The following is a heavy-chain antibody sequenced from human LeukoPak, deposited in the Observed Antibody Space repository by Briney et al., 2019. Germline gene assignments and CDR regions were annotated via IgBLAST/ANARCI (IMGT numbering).Heavy chain of an antibody. CDR3: TGHGSSSY. V-gene: IGHV3-23*01. CDR2: ISSTGGST. D-gene: IGHD6-13*01. CDR1: GFTVSNNG. J-gene: IGHJ4*02. Sequence: GGSLRLSCAASGFTVSNNGLSWFRQAPGKGLEWVSDISSTGGSTYYADSVKGRFTVSRDNSKNTLYLQMNSLRAEDTAVYYATGHGSSSYWGQGTLVTVSS.